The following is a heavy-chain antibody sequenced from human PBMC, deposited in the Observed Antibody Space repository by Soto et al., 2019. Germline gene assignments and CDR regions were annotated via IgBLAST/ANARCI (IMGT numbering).Heavy chain of an antibody. CDR3: ATAQDSAWKTTFRY. V-gene: IGHV3-21*06. D-gene: IGHD3-16*01. CDR2: ISLDSNYI. Sequence: GGTLRLSCAASGFTFSSYIMNWVRQAPGKRRQWVSSISLDSNYIYYAESVKGRFTISSDKAKNSLYLQMNSLRAEDTAVYYCATAQDSAWKTTFRYWGQGTQVTVSS. J-gene: IGHJ4*02. CDR1: GFTFSSYI.